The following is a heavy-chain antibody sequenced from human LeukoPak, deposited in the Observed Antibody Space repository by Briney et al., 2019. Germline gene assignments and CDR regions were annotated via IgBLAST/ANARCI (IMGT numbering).Heavy chain of an antibody. D-gene: IGHD4-23*01. CDR3: ARGDNSPDCYDIDV. V-gene: IGHV6-1*01. CDR2: TYYRSKWYN. CDR1: GDSVSSTSAA. J-gene: IGHJ6*03. Sequence: SQTLSLMCAISGDSVSSTSAASNSIRQSPSRGLEWLGRTYYRSKWYNDYAVSVKSRITINTDTSKNQFYLQLNSVTSEDTAVYYSARGDNSPDCYDIDVGNKGTTVTVSS.